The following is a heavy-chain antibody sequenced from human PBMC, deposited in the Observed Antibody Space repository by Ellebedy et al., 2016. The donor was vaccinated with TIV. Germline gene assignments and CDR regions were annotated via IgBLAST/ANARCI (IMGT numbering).Heavy chain of an antibody. Sequence: GSLRLXXTVSGGSISSSSYYWGWIRQPPGKGLEWIGSIYYSGSTYYNTSLKSRVTISVDTSKNQFSLKLSSVTAADTAVYYCARDSGSYYEYFQHWGQGTLVTVSS. CDR2: IYYSGST. CDR1: GGSISSSSYY. J-gene: IGHJ1*01. V-gene: IGHV4-39*07. CDR3: ARDSGSYYEYFQH. D-gene: IGHD1-26*01.